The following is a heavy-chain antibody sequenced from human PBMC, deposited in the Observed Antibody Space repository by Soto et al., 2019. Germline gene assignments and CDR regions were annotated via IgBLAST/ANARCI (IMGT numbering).Heavy chain of an antibody. CDR3: ARDRSSSWSNAFDY. V-gene: IGHV1-69*08. CDR2: IIPILGIA. D-gene: IGHD6-13*01. CDR1: GGTFSSYT. Sequence: QVQLVQSGAEVKKPGSSVKVSCKASGGTFSSYTISWVRQAPGQGLEWMGRIIPILGIANYAQKFQGRVTITADKSTSTAYMELSSLRSEDTAVYYCARDRSSSWSNAFDYWGQRTLVTVSS. J-gene: IGHJ4*02.